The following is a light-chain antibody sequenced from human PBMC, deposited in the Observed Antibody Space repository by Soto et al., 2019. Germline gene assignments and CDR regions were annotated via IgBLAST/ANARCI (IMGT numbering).Light chain of an antibody. V-gene: IGLV4-69*01. Sequence: QPVLTQSPSASASLGASVKLTCTLMSGHSTYAIAWHQHQLEKGPRYLMKLNSDGSHSKGDGIPDRFSGSSSGAERYLTISSLQSEDEADYSCQTWGTGIQVFGGGTQLTV. CDR2: LNSDGSH. CDR3: QTWGTGIQV. J-gene: IGLJ2*01. CDR1: SGHSTYA.